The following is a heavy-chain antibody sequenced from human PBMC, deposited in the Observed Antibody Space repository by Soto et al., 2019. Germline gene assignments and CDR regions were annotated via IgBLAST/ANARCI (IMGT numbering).Heavy chain of an antibody. Sequence: SETLSLTCAVYGGSFSGYYRSWIRQPPGKGLEWIGEINHSGSTNYNPSLKSRVTISVDTSKNQFSLKLSSVTAADTAVYYCARELRVNCSGGSCYGVFALPYYYYYGMDVWGQGTTVTVSS. CDR3: ARELRVNCSGGSCYGVFALPYYYYYGMDV. D-gene: IGHD2-15*01. CDR1: GGSFSGYY. J-gene: IGHJ6*02. CDR2: INHSGST. V-gene: IGHV4-34*01.